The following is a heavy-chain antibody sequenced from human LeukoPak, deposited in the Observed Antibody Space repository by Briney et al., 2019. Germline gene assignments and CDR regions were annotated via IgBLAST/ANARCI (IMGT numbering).Heavy chain of an antibody. J-gene: IGHJ6*03. CDR2: IYTSGST. Sequence: SETLSLTCTVSGGSISSYYWSWIRQPAGKGLEWIGRIYTSGSTNYNPSLKSRVTMSVDTSKNQFSLKLSSVTAADTAVYYCARAELYCSSTSCYHYMDVWGKGTTDTVSS. CDR3: ARAELYCSSTSCYHYMDV. V-gene: IGHV4-4*07. CDR1: GGSISSYY. D-gene: IGHD2-2*01.